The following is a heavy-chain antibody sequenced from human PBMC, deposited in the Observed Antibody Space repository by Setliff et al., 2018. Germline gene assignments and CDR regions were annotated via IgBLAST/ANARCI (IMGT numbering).Heavy chain of an antibody. V-gene: IGHV1-69*05. CDR1: GGAFSNYS. D-gene: IGHD2-21*02. J-gene: IGHJ6*03. CDR3: ARESVVVVTTTNYYYYIDV. Sequence: SVKVSCKASGGAFSNYSITWVRQAPGQGLEWMGGIIPIFGTTTYAQKFLGRVTITTDESSSTGYMELSSLRSEDTAVYFCARESVVVVTTTNYYYYIDVWGEGTTVTVSS. CDR2: IIPIFGTT.